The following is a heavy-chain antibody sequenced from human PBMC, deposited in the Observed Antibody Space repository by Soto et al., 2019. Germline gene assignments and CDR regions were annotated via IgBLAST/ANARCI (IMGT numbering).Heavy chain of an antibody. Sequence: QVQLVQSGAEVKKPGSSVKVSCKASGGTFSSYAISWVRQAPGQGLEWMGGIIPIFGTANYAQKFQGRVTITADESTSTAYMELSSLRSEDTAVYYCARAFTMVLGVIIEYYYYGMDVWGQGTTVTVSS. V-gene: IGHV1-69*01. CDR2: IIPIFGTA. J-gene: IGHJ6*02. CDR3: ARAFTMVLGVIIEYYYYGMDV. CDR1: GGTFSSYA. D-gene: IGHD3-10*01.